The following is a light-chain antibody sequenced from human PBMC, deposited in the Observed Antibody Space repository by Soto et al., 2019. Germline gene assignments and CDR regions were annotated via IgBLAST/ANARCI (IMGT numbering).Light chain of an antibody. CDR3: MQIIQLPWT. J-gene: IGKJ1*01. CDR2: GGS. CDR1: QSLLHSKGKTY. V-gene: IGKV2D-29*02. Sequence: DIVMTQSPLSLSVTPGQPASISCKSSQSLLHSKGKTYLFWYLQKPGQSPQLLISGGSNRFSGVPDRFSGSGSGTDFTLKISRVEAEDVGVYYCMQIIQLPWTFGQGTKVEIK.